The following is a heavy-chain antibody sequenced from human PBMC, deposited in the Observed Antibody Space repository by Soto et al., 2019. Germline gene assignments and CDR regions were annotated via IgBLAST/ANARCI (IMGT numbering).Heavy chain of an antibody. V-gene: IGHV4-30-4*01. CDR3: AIATDQLWLDY. J-gene: IGHJ4*02. CDR1: GGSISSGDYY. D-gene: IGHD5-18*01. Sequence: SETLSLTCTVSGGSISSGDYYWSWIRQPPGKGLEWIGYIYYSGSTYYNPSLKSRVTISVDTSKNQFSLKLSSVTAADTAVYYCAIATDQLWLDYWGQGTLVTVSS. CDR2: IYYSGST.